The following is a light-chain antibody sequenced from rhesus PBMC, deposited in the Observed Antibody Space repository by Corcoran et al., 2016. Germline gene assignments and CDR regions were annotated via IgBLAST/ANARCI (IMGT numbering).Light chain of an antibody. CDR1: QGISSW. CDR2: KAS. Sequence: DIQMTQSPSSLSASVGDRVTITCRASQGISSWLAWSQQKPGKAPKLLIYKASSLQSGVPSRFSGSGSGTDFTLTISSLQPEDFATYYCQQYNSAPPSFGQGTKVEIK. V-gene: IGKV1-21*01. CDR3: QQYNSAPPS. J-gene: IGKJ2*01.